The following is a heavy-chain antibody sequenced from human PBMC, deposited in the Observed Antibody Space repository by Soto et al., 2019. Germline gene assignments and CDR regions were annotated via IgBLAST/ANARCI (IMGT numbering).Heavy chain of an antibody. J-gene: IGHJ4*02. CDR2: IHDSGRS. V-gene: IGHV4-59*01. CDR1: SDSITNYY. D-gene: IGHD2-15*01. CDR3: ARGGGTRGWY. Sequence: QVQLQESGPGLVKPSETLSLTCTVSSDSITNYYWSWIRQSPGKGLEWIGYIHDSGRSNYNPSLKGRVKISVATSKKQFSLNLSSVTAADRAVYYCARGGGTRGWYWGQGTLVTVSS.